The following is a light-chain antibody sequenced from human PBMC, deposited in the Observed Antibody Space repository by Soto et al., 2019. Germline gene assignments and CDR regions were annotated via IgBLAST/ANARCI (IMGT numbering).Light chain of an antibody. CDR3: QQSYSSPRT. CDR2: GAS. V-gene: IGKV1-39*01. CDR1: QDISNY. J-gene: IGKJ1*01. Sequence: DIQMTQSPSSLSASVGDRVTITCQASQDISNYLNWYQQKPGKAPNLLIHGASTLQTGVPSRFGGGGSGTDFTLTINSLQPEDVATYYCQQSYSSPRTFGQGTKVDIK.